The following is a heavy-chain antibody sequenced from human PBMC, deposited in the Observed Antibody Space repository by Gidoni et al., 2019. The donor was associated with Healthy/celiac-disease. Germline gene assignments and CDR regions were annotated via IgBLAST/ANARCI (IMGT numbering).Heavy chain of an antibody. D-gene: IGHD6-6*01. CDR3: ARELTSIAARHARDYYYYYGMDV. J-gene: IGHJ6*02. CDR1: GFTFRSYA. CDR2: ISYDGSNK. Sequence: QVQLVEFGGGVVKPGRSLRLSCAASGFTFRSYAMHWVSQAPGKGLEWVAVISYDGSNKYYSDSVKGRFTISRDNSKNTLYLQMNSLRAEDTAVYYCARELTSIAARHARDYYYYYGMDVWGQGTTVTVSS. V-gene: IGHV3-30*01.